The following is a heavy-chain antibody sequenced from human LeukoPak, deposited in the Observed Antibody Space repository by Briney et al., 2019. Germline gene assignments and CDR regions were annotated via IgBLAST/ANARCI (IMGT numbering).Heavy chain of an antibody. CDR1: GITFNSYA. V-gene: IGHV3-23*01. Sequence: GGSLRLSCTASGITFNSYAMSWVRQAPGKGLEWVSTISGRGDVTYYADSVKGRFTISRDNSKNTLFLQMNSLRAEDTAVYYCANTLLYSSGWDYWGQGTLVTVSS. CDR3: ANTLLYSSGWDY. CDR2: ISGRGDVT. J-gene: IGHJ4*02. D-gene: IGHD6-19*01.